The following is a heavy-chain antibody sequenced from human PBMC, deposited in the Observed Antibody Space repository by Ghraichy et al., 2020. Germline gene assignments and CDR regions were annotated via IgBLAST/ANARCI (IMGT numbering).Heavy chain of an antibody. V-gene: IGHV3-21*01. Sequence: GGSLRLSCAASGFTFSSYSMNWVRQAPGKGLEWVSSISSSSSYIYYADSVKGRFTISRDNAKNSLYLQMNSLRAEDTAVYYCASGGPTQPGYGMDVWGQGTTVTVSS. J-gene: IGHJ6*02. CDR3: ASGGPTQPGYGMDV. CDR1: GFTFSSYS. D-gene: IGHD1-14*01. CDR2: ISSSSSYI.